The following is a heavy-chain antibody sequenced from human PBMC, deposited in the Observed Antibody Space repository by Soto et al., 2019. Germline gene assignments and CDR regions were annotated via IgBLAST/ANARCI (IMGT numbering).Heavy chain of an antibody. Sequence: PGESLKISCKGSGYSFTSYWISWVRQMPGKGLEWMGRIDPSDSYTNYSPSFQGHVTISADKSISTAYLQWSSLKASDTAMYYCAAAAAGKGGGASYGTDVWGQGTTVTVSS. V-gene: IGHV5-10-1*01. CDR1: GYSFTSYW. CDR3: AAAAAGKGGGASYGTDV. J-gene: IGHJ6*02. CDR2: IDPSDSYT. D-gene: IGHD6-13*01.